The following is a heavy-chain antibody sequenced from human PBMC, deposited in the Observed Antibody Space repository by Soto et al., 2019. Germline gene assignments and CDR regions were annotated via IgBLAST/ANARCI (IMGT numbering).Heavy chain of an antibody. D-gene: IGHD2-21*02. CDR3: GRVGGGNFNP. Sequence: MISCKACADIFTGYSMHSLRQAAGEVLEWMGWINPNSCGTNYAQKIGGMVTMSRDTYSSTAYMELSRLTYDDTVVYYGGRVGGGNFNPWGQGTMVTVSS. CDR1: ADIFTGYS. CDR2: INPNSCGT. J-gene: IGHJ5*02. V-gene: IGHV1-2*02.